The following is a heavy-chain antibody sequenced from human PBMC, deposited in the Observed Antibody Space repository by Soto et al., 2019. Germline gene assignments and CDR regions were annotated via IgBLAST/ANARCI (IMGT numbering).Heavy chain of an antibody. CDR1: GFTFSSYA. Sequence: PGGSLRLSCAASGFTFSSYAIVFFRHAPGKGLEWVSAISGSGGSTYYADSVKGQFTISRDNSKNTLYLQMNSLRAEDTAVYYCAKLGLWFGDYYFDYWGQGTLVTVSS. V-gene: IGHV3-23*01. D-gene: IGHD3-10*01. J-gene: IGHJ4*02. CDR3: AKLGLWFGDYYFDY. CDR2: ISGSGGST.